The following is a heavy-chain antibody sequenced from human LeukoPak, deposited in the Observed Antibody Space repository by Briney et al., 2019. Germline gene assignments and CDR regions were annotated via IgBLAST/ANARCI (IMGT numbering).Heavy chain of an antibody. V-gene: IGHV1-8*02. D-gene: IGHD3-10*01. CDR3: ARGSRALWFGESRNNWFDP. J-gene: IGHJ5*02. Sequence: ASVKVSCKASGYTFTGYYMHWVRQAPGQGLEWMGWINPNSGGTGYAQKFQGRVTMTRNTSISTAYMELSSLRSEDTAVYYCARGSRALWFGESRNNWFDPWGQGTLVTVSS. CDR1: GYTFTGYY. CDR2: INPNSGGT.